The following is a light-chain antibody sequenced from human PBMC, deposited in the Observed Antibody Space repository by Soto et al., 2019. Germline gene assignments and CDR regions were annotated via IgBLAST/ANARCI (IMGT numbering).Light chain of an antibody. V-gene: IGKV3-20*01. CDR1: QSVSGSL. CDR3: QQDGSSRT. J-gene: IGKJ1*01. Sequence: EIVLTPSPGTLSLSPGERATLSCRASQSVSGSLLAWYLQKRGQAPRLLIYGASSRATGIPDRFSGSGSGTDFTLTISRLEPEDFAVYYCQQDGSSRTFGQGTKGGYQ. CDR2: GAS.